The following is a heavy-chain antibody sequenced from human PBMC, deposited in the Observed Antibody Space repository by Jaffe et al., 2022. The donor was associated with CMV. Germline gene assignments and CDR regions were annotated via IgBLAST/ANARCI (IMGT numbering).Heavy chain of an antibody. V-gene: IGHV1-46*01. D-gene: IGHD3-22*01. CDR3: AREGYYDSSGYYGHLGLLRYYYYYMDV. CDR2: INPSGGST. CDR1: GYTFTSYY. J-gene: IGHJ6*03. Sequence: QVQLVQSGAEVKKPGASVKVSCKASGYTFTSYYMHWVRQAPGQGLEWMGIINPSGGSTSYAQKFQGRVTMTRDTSTSTVYMELSSLRSEDTAVYYCAREGYYDSSGYYGHLGLLRYYYYYMDVWGKGTTVTVSS.